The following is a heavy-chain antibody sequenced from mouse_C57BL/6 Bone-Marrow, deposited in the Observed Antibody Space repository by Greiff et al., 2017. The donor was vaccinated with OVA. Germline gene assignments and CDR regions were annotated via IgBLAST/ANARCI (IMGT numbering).Heavy chain of an antibody. Sequence: EVQLQQSGPVLVKPGASVKMSCKASGYTFTDYYMNWVKQSHGKSLEWIGVINPYNGGTSYNQKFKGKATLTVDKSSSTAYMELNSLTSEDSAVYYCARYNTTVVEDYWGQGTTLTVSS. CDR3: ARYNTTVVEDY. J-gene: IGHJ2*01. CDR1: GYTFTDYY. V-gene: IGHV1-19*01. CDR2: INPYNGGT. D-gene: IGHD1-1*01.